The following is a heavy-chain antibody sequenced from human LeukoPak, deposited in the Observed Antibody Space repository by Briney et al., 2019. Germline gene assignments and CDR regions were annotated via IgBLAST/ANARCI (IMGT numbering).Heavy chain of an antibody. V-gene: IGHV4-31*03. D-gene: IGHD3-10*01. CDR1: GGSISSGGYY. CDR2: IYYSGST. CDR3: ARGLGLLLWFGELLTNWFDP. Sequence: SETLSLTCTVSGGSISSGGYYWSWIRQHPGKGLEWIGYIYYSGSTYYNPSLKSRVTISVDTSKNQFSLKLSSVTAADTAVYYCARGLGLLLWFGELLTNWFDPWGQGTLVTVSS. J-gene: IGHJ5*02.